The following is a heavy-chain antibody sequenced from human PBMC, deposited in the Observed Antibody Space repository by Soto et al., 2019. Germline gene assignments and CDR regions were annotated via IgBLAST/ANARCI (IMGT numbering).Heavy chain of an antibody. D-gene: IGHD6-19*01. CDR1: GYTFTSYA. CDR2: INAGNGNT. Sequence: ASVKVSCKASGYTFTSYAMHWVRQAPGQRLEWMGWINAGNGNTKYSQKFQGRVTITRDTSASTAYMELSSLGSEDTAVHYCARERAPYSSGWYQFDYWGQGTLVTVSS. CDR3: ARERAPYSSGWYQFDY. V-gene: IGHV1-3*01. J-gene: IGHJ4*02.